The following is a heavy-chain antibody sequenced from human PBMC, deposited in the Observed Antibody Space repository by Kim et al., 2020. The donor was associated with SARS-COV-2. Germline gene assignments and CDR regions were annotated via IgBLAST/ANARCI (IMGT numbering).Heavy chain of an antibody. CDR1: GDSVSSTSAS. J-gene: IGHJ5*02. Sequence: SHTLSLTCAISGDSVSSTSASWTWIRQSPSRGLEWLGRTYYKSEWYNDYAISVKSRITINPDTSKNQFSLQLNSVTPEDTAVYYCTRATRGANWSAPWGQGTLVTVSS. CDR3: TRATRGANWSAP. CDR2: TYYKSEWYN. V-gene: IGHV6-1*01. D-gene: IGHD1-1*01.